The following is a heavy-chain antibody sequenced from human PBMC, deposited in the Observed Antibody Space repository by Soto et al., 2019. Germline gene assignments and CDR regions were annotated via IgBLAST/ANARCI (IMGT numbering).Heavy chain of an antibody. D-gene: IGHD1-1*01. CDR3: ARDLAYIREY. V-gene: IGHV1-18*01. Sequence: QVQLIQSGPEVRKPGASVKVSCKTSGYTFTHYGISWVRQAPRQGLEWMGWISTAHADIGYAQTFQSRVTMTKDTSTTTSCMELRSLRSDDTAIYYCARDLAYIREYWGQGTHVTVSS. CDR2: ISTAHADI. J-gene: IGHJ4*02. CDR1: GYTFTHYG.